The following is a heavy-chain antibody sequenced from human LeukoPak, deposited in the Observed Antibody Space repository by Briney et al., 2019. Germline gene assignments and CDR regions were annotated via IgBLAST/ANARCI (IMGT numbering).Heavy chain of an antibody. Sequence: PGGSLRLSCAASGFTLSGYAIHWVRQAPGKGLECVAVISYDGSNKYYADSVQGRFTISRDNSKNTLYLQMNSLRAEDTAVYYCARDNGIYYYDYWGQGTLVTVSS. J-gene: IGHJ4*02. CDR3: ARDNGIYYYDY. CDR2: ISYDGSNK. CDR1: GFTLSGYA. D-gene: IGHD2-8*01. V-gene: IGHV3-30*04.